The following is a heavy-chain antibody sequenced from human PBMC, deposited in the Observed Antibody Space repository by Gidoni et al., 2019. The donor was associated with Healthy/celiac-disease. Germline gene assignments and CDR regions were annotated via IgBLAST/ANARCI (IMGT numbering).Heavy chain of an antibody. D-gene: IGHD3-9*01. J-gene: IGHJ4*02. Sequence: QVTLKESGPVLVKPTETLTLTCTVSGFPLSNDRMGVSWIRQPPGKALEWLAHIFSNDEKSYSTSLKSRLTISKDTSKSQVVLTMTNMYPVDTATYYCARIGRYFDWLSMADYFDYWGQGTLVTVSS. CDR2: IFSNDEK. CDR1: GFPLSNDRMG. V-gene: IGHV2-26*01. CDR3: ARIGRYFDWLSMADYFDY.